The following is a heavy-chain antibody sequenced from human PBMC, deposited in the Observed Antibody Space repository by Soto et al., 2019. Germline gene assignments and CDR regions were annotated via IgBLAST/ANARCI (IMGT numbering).Heavy chain of an antibody. CDR2: INSDGSST. CDR1: EFTFSSYW. J-gene: IGHJ6*03. V-gene: IGHV3-74*01. Sequence: GGSLRLSCAASEFTFSSYWMSWVRQAPGKGLVWVSRINSDGSSTSYADSVKGRFTISRDNAKNTLYLQMNSLRAEDTAVYYCARSPNYYYYMDVWGKGTTVTVSS. CDR3: ARSPNYYYYMDV.